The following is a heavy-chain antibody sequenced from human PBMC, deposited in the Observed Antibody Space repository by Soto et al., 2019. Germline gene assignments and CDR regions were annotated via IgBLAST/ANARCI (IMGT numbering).Heavy chain of an antibody. V-gene: IGHV3-7*04. D-gene: IGHD3-22*01. CDR2: IKQDGSEK. CDR1: GFTFSSYW. Sequence: EVQLVESGGGLVQPGGSLRLSCAASGFTFSSYWMSWVRQAPGKGLEWVANIKQDGSEKYYVDSVKGRFTISRDNAKNSLYLQMNSLRAEDTAVYYCARARADYYDSSGYPLGYWRQGTLVTVSS. CDR3: ARARADYYDSSGYPLGY. J-gene: IGHJ4*02.